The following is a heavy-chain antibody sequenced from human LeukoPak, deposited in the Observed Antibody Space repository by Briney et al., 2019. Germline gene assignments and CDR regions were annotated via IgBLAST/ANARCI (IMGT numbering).Heavy chain of an antibody. CDR2: IKSRADGGTT. D-gene: IGHD3-3*01. V-gene: IGHV3-15*01. J-gene: IGHJ4*02. CDR3: LIFPGR. CDR1: GFSVINAW. Sequence: PGGSLRPSCAASGFSVINAWMSWVRQAPGQGLEWVGRIKSRADGGTTGYAVPVEGRFSISRDDSENTLYLQMNSLQIDDTALYYCLIFPGRRGQGTLVTVSS.